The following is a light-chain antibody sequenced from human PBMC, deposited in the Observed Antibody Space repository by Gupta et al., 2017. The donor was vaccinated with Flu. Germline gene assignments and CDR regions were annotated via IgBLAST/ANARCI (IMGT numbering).Light chain of an antibody. CDR2: EVS. CDR1: SNDIGSYDY. J-gene: IGLJ1*01. Sequence: QSALTQPASVSGSPGQSITISCTGTSNDIGSYDYVSWFQQHPGKAPKLMIYEVSNRPSGGSNRFSGPKSGNTASLTISGLQAEDEADYHCSSYTTSSTYVYGTGTRVTVL. V-gene: IGLV2-14*01. CDR3: SSYTTSSTYV.